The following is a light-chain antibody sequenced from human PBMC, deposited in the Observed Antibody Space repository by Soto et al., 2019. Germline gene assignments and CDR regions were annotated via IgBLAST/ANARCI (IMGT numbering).Light chain of an antibody. Sequence: DIVMTQSQDSLAVSLGERATINCKSSQSVLYSSNNKNYLAWYQQKPGQPPKLLIYWASTRESGVPDRFSGSGSGTDFTLTISSLQAEDVAVYYCQQHYSTPPNTFGQGTKVEIK. J-gene: IGKJ2*01. V-gene: IGKV4-1*01. CDR2: WAS. CDR1: QSVLYSSNNKNY. CDR3: QQHYSTPPNT.